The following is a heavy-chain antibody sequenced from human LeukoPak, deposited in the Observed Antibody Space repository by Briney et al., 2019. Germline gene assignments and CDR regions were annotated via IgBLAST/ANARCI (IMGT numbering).Heavy chain of an antibody. CDR2: IYYSGST. CDR1: GGSISSYY. Sequence: PSETLSLXCTVSGGSISSYYWSWIRQPPGKGLEWIGYIYYSGSTNYNPSLKSRVTISVDTSKNQFSLKLSSVTAADTAVYYCARVRLGFDPWGQGTLVTVSS. J-gene: IGHJ5*02. CDR3: ARVRLGFDP. D-gene: IGHD6-25*01. V-gene: IGHV4-59*01.